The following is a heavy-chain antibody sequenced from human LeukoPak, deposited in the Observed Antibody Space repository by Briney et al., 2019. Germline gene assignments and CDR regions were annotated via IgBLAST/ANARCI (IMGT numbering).Heavy chain of an antibody. J-gene: IGHJ4*02. Sequence: PGGSLRLSCAASGFTLSSYNMTWVRQAPGKGLEWVSSISSRSTYIYYADSVKGRFTISRDNAKNSLYLQMNSLRAEDTAVYYCARGGRGYDYVWGSYRPTYWGQGTLVTVSS. CDR1: GFTLSSYN. CDR3: ARGGRGYDYVWGSYRPTY. CDR2: ISSRSTYI. D-gene: IGHD3-16*02. V-gene: IGHV3-21*01.